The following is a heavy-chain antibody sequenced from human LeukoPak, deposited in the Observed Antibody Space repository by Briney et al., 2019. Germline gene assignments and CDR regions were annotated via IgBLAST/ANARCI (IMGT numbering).Heavy chain of an antibody. CDR1: GGTFSSYA. CDR3: ATDQVWGNSGYHYYFDY. V-gene: IGHV1-69*06. J-gene: IGHJ4*02. CDR2: IIPIFGTA. Sequence: SVKVSCKASGGTFSSYAISWVRQAPGQGLEWMGGIIPIFGTANYAQKFQGRVTMTEDTSTDTAYMELSSLRSEDTAVYYCATDQVWGNSGYHYYFDYWGQGTLVTVSS. D-gene: IGHD3-22*01.